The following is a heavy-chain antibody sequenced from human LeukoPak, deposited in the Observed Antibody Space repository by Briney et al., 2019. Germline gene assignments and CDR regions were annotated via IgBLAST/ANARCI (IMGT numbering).Heavy chain of an antibody. V-gene: IGHV3-23*01. CDR2: IRGGGDLA. J-gene: IGHJ4*02. CDR3: AQDWVDDDSGTDY. CDR1: AFTFSRFA. D-gene: IGHD1-26*01. Sequence: GGSLRLSCAASAFTFSRFAMSWVRQAPGKGLEWVSAIRGGGDLAYYADSVKGRFTISRNNSKNTLFLQMNNLKAEDTAIYYCAQDWVDDDSGTDYWGQGTLVTVSA.